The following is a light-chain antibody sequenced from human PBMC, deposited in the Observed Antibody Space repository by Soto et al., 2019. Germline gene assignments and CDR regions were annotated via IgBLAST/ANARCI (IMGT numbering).Light chain of an antibody. CDR1: SSDVGAYDA. CDR2: RGT. V-gene: IGLV2-23*01. J-gene: IGLJ1*01. CDR3: CSSAPESTYV. Sequence: QSALAQPASVSGSPGQSITISCTGTSSDVGAYDAVSWYQQHPGKAPQVIIYRGTKRPSGVSTRFSGSVSANTASLTVSGLQAEDEAEYFCCSSAPESTYVFGTGTKVTVL.